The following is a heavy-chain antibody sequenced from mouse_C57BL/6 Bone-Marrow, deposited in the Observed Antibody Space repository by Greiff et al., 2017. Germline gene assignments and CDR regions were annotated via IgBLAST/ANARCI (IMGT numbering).Heavy chain of an antibody. Sequence: EVQLVQSGGGLVKPGGSLKLSCAASGFTFSSYAMSWVRQTPEKRLEWVATISDGGSYTYYTDNVKGQFTFSRDNATNNLYLQMSHLTSEDAAMYYCARACSNCWCFGVWGRGTTITVSS. V-gene: IGHV5-4*01. CDR2: ISDGGSYT. D-gene: IGHD2-5*01. CDR3: ARACSNCWCFGV. J-gene: IGHJ1*03. CDR1: GFTFSSYA.